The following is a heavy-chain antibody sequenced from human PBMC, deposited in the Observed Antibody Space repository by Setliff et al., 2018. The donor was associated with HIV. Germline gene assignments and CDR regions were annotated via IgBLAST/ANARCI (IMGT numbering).Heavy chain of an antibody. J-gene: IGHJ4*02. CDR3: AREPAYYYDSSGRYFDY. V-gene: IGHV4-34*01. CDR1: GGSFSGYY. Sequence: SETLSLTCAVYGGSFSGYYWSWIRQPPGKGLEWIGEINHSGSTNYNPSLKSRVTISVDTSKNQFSLKLSSVTAADTAVYYCAREPAYYYDSSGRYFDYWGQGTLVTVPQ. D-gene: IGHD3-22*01. CDR2: INHSGST.